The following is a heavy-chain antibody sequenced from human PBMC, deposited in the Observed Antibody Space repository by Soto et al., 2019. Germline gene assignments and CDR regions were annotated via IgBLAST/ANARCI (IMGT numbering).Heavy chain of an antibody. CDR2: IYYSGST. D-gene: IGHD6-19*01. CDR3: ARGPAVAGAGWWFDP. Sequence: SETVSLTCTVSGGSISSYYWSWIRQPPGKGLEWIGYIYYSGSTNYNPSLKSRVTISIDTSKSHFSLKLSSLTAADTAVYYCARGPAVAGAGWWFDPWGQGTLVTVSS. J-gene: IGHJ5*02. V-gene: IGHV4-59*01. CDR1: GGSISSYY.